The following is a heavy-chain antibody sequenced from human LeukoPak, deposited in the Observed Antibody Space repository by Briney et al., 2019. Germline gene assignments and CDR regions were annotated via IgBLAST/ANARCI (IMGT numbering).Heavy chain of an antibody. D-gene: IGHD3-10*01. V-gene: IGHV3-9*03. CDR1: GFTFDDYA. Sequence: GRSLRLSCAASGFTFDDYAMHWVRQAPGKGPEWASGISWNSGSIGYADSVKGRFTISRDNAKNSLYLQMNSLRAEDMALYYCALNYGSGTTDAFDIWGQGTMVTVSS. CDR2: ISWNSGSI. CDR3: ALNYGSGTTDAFDI. J-gene: IGHJ3*02.